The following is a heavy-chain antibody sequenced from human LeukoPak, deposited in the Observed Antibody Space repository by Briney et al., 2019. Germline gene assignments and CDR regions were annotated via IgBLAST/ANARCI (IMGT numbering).Heavy chain of an antibody. CDR3: ARALYSMTTVTTEYLFDY. CDR1: GGSISSGDYY. CDR2: IYYSGST. V-gene: IGHV4-30-4*01. Sequence: SQTLSLTCTVSGGSISSGDYYWSWIRQPPGKGLEWIGYIYYSGSTYYNPSLQSRVIISVDTSKNQFSLKLTSVTAADTAVYYCARALYSMTTVTTEYLFDYWGQGTLVTVSS. D-gene: IGHD4-17*01. J-gene: IGHJ4*02.